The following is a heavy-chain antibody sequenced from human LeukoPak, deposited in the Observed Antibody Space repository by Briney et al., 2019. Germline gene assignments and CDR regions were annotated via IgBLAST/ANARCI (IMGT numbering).Heavy chain of an antibody. CDR2: IKQDGSQN. Sequence: GGSLRLSCAASGFIFSNVWMSWVRQAPGKGLEWVANIKQDGSQNYYVDSVKGRFTISRDTARNSLHLQINSLRAEDTAMYYCAIEGSGRGLDPWGQGTLVTVSS. J-gene: IGHJ5*02. V-gene: IGHV3-7*01. CDR1: GFIFSNVW. D-gene: IGHD3-3*01. CDR3: AIEGSGRGLDP.